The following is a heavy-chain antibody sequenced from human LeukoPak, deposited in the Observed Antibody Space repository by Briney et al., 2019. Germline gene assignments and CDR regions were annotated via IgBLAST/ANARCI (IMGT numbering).Heavy chain of an antibody. CDR1: GYTFTGYY. CDR3: ARDSERFSSTFDPWIQLWLIDY. Sequence: ASVKLSCKAAGYTFTGYYMHWVRQVPGQGLEWMGWINPNSGGTNYAQKFQGRVTMTRDTSISTAYMELSRLRSDDTAVYYCARDSERFSSTFDPWIQLWLIDYCGEGTLVTVSS. J-gene: IGHJ4*02. V-gene: IGHV1-2*02. D-gene: IGHD5-18*01. CDR2: INPNSGGT.